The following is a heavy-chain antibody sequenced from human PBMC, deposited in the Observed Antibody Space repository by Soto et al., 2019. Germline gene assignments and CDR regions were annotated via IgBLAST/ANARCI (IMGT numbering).Heavy chain of an antibody. D-gene: IGHD6-19*01. CDR3: ASLFDTSGWYDY. CDR2: IYSGDSDT. J-gene: IGHJ5*01. V-gene: IGHV5-51*01. Sequence: GESLKISCKGSGYSFTSYWIGWVRQMPGNVLERMGIIYSGDSDTRYSPSFQGQVTISADKSITTTYLQWSSLKAADTAIYYCASLFDTSGWYDYWGQGTLVTVSS. CDR1: GYSFTSYW.